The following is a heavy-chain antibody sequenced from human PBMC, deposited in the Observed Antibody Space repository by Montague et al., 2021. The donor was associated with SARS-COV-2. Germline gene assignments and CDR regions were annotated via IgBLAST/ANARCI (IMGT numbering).Heavy chain of an antibody. D-gene: IGHD4-17*01. J-gene: IGHJ2*01. CDR1: GGSISSGGYY. Sequence: TLSLTCTVSGGSISSGGYYWSWIRQHPGKGLEWIGYIYYSGSTYYNPSLKSRVTISVDTSKNQFSLKMSSVTAADTAVYYCARSPEPRIILISTSVNWYFDLWGRGTLVTVSS. CDR3: ARSPEPRIILISTSVNWYFDL. CDR2: IYYSGST. V-gene: IGHV4-31*03.